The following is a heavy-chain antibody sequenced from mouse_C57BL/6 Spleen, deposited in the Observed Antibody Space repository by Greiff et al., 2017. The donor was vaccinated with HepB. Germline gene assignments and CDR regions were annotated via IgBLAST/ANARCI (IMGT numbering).Heavy chain of an antibody. CDR3: ARSYGSSYGYFDV. Sequence: ESGPELVKPGASVKISCKASGYAFSSSWMNWVKQRPGKGLEWIGRIYPGDGDTNYNGKFKGKATLTADKSSSTAYMQLSSLTSEDSAVYFCARSYGSSYGYFDVWGTGTTVTVSS. CDR2: IYPGDGDT. J-gene: IGHJ1*03. CDR1: GYAFSSSW. D-gene: IGHD1-1*01. V-gene: IGHV1-82*01.